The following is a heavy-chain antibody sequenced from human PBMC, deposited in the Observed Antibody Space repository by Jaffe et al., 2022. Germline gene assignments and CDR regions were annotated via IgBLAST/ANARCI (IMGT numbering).Heavy chain of an antibody. V-gene: IGHV4-4*02. CDR1: GGSISSSNW. D-gene: IGHD4-17*01. J-gene: IGHJ4*02. Sequence: QVQLQESGPGLVKPSGTLSLTCAVSGGSISSSNWWSWIRQPPGKGLEWIGEIYHSGSTNYNPSLKSRVTISVDKSKNQFSLKLSSVTAADTAVYYCARNGVGNYGDYWWGYWGQGTLVTVSS. CDR3: ARNGVGNYGDYWWGY. CDR2: IYHSGST.